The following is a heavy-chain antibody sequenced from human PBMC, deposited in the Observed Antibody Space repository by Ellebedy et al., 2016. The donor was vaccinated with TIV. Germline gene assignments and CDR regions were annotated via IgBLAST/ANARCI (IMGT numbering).Heavy chain of an antibody. CDR1: GYTFTTYA. J-gene: IGHJ6*02. CDR3: ARVSPVSPITSDYYYYGMDV. V-gene: IGHV1-3*01. D-gene: IGHD3-10*01. Sequence: ASVKVSXXASGYTFTTYAMNWVRQAPGQRLEWMGWINGGNGNTKYSQKFQGRVTITRDTSAGTAYMELSSLRSEDTAVYYCARVSPVSPITSDYYYYGMDVWGQGTTVTVSS. CDR2: INGGNGNT.